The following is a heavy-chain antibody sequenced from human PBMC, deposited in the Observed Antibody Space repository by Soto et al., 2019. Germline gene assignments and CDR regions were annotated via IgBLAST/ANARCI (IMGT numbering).Heavy chain of an antibody. CDR2: IYYSGST. V-gene: IGHV4-39*02. CDR3: ARDFMITFGGVIRYFDY. J-gene: IGHJ4*02. D-gene: IGHD3-16*01. CDR1: GGSISSSSYY. Sequence: SEILSLTCSVSGGSISSSSYYGGWIRQPPGKGLEWIGSIYYSGSTYYNPSLKSRVTISVDTSKNQFSLKLSSVTAADTAVYYCARDFMITFGGVIRYFDYWGQGTLVTVSS.